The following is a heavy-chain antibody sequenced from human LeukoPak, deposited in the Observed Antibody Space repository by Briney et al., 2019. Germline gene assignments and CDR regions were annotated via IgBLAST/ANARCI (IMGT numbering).Heavy chain of an antibody. D-gene: IGHD3-10*01. CDR2: IWYDGSNK. Sequence: GGSLRLSCAASGFTFSSYGMHWVRQAPGKGLEWVAVIWYDGSNKYYADSVKGRFTISRDNSKNTLYLQMNSLRAEDTAVYYWAATPPYGSGSYYNYWGQGTLVTVSS. J-gene: IGHJ4*02. CDR1: GFTFSSYG. V-gene: IGHV3-33*01. CDR3: AATPPYGSGSYYNY.